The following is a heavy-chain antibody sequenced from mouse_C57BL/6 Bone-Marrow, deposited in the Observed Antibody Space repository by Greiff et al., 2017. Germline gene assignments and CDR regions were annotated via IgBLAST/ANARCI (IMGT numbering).Heavy chain of an antibody. V-gene: IGHV1-76*01. CDR2: IYPGSGNT. D-gene: IGHD1-1*01. Sequence: VQLQESGAELVRPGASVKLSCKASGYTFTDYYINWVKQRPGQGLEWIGRIYPGSGNTNYNEKFKGKATLTAEKSSSTAYMQLSSLTSEDAAVYFCASQAVVAGGFDYWGQGTTLTVSS. CDR3: ASQAVVAGGFDY. J-gene: IGHJ2*01. CDR1: GYTFTDYY.